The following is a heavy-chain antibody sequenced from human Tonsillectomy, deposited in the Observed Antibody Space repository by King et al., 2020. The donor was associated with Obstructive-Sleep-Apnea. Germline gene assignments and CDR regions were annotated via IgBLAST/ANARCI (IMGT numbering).Heavy chain of an antibody. J-gene: IGHJ6*02. D-gene: IGHD6-19*01. CDR2: ISSSGGSS. Sequence: VQLVQSGGELVQPGGSLRLSCAASGFTLRSYGMSWVRQAPGKGLEWVSAISSSGGSSYYSDSVKGRFSISRDNSKNTLYLQMNSLTAEDTAVYFCAKEGHSSGWYEGYHYYGMDVWGQGTAVTVSS. CDR3: AKEGHSSGWYEGYHYYGMDV. CDR1: GFTLRSYG. V-gene: IGHV3-23*04.